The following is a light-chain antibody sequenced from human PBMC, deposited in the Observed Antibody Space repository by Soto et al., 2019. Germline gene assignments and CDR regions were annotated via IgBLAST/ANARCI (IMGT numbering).Light chain of an antibody. CDR3: SSYAGSNNLG. V-gene: IGLV2-8*01. CDR2: EVS. Sequence: QSVLTQPPYASGSPGQSVTISCTGTSSDVGGYNYVSWYQQHPGKAPKLMIYEVSKRPSGVPDRFSGSKSGNTASLTVSGLQAEDEADYYCSSYAGSNNLGFGGGTKLTVL. CDR1: SSDVGGYNY. J-gene: IGLJ3*02.